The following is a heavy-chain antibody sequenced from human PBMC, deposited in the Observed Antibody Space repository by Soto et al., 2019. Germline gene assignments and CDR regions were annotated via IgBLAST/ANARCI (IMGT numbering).Heavy chain of an antibody. V-gene: IGHV1-58*01. CDR1: GFAFTSSA. D-gene: IGHD5-12*01. Sequence: QMQLVQSGPEVKKPGTSVKVSCKASGFAFTSSAVQWVRQARGQRLEWIGWIVVGSANTNYAQKFQERATITRDMSTSTAYMELSSLRSEDTAVYYCAATTLSGYDWGGRVYYYGMGVWGQGTTVTVSS. J-gene: IGHJ6*02. CDR3: AATTLSGYDWGGRVYYYGMGV. CDR2: IVVGSANT.